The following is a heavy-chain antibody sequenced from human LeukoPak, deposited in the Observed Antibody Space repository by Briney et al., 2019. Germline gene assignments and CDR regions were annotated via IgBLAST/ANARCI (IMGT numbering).Heavy chain of an antibody. Sequence: GGSLRLSCAASGFTFSSDWMSWVRQAPGKGLEWVANIKQDGSERYYVDSVKGRFTISRDNAKNSLYLQMNSLRAEDTAVYYCARVVTTYYYDSSGRDGGHAFDIWGQGTMVTVSS. J-gene: IGHJ3*02. CDR3: ARVVTTYYYDSSGRDGGHAFDI. D-gene: IGHD3-22*01. CDR1: GFTFSSDW. CDR2: IKQDGSER. V-gene: IGHV3-7*01.